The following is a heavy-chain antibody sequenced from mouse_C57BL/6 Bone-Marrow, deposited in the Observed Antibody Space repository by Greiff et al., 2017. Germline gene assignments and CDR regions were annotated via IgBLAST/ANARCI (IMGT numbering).Heavy chain of an antibody. CDR1: GFTFSSYA. Sequence: EVMLVESGGGLVKPGGSLKLSCAASGFTFSSYAMSWVRQTPEKRLEWVATISDGGSYTYYPDNVKGRFTISRDNAKNNLYLQMSHLKSEDTAMYYCARDLSIYYDYDAWFAYWGQGTLVTVSA. CDR3: ARDLSIYYDYDAWFAY. V-gene: IGHV5-4*01. CDR2: ISDGGSYT. D-gene: IGHD2-4*01. J-gene: IGHJ3*01.